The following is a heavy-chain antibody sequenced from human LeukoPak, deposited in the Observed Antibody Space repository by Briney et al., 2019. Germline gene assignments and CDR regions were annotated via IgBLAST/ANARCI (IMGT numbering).Heavy chain of an antibody. CDR1: GFTFSSYA. D-gene: IGHD2-8*01. CDR2: ISSNGGST. V-gene: IGHV3-64D*06. CDR3: VKAGMVGSRYYFDY. Sequence: GGSLRLSCSASGFTFSSYAMHWVRQAPGKGLEYVSAISSNGGSTYYADSVKGRFTISRDNSKNTLYLQKSSLRAEDAAVYYCVKAGMVGSRYYFDYWGQGTLVTVAT. J-gene: IGHJ4*02.